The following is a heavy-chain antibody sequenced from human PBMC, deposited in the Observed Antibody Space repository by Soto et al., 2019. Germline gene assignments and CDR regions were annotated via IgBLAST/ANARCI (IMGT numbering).Heavy chain of an antibody. J-gene: IGHJ6*02. CDR1: GGSISSGDYY. CDR2: IYYSGST. V-gene: IGHV4-30-4*01. Sequence: SETLSLTCTVSGGSISSGDYYWSWIRQPPGKGLEWIGYIYYSGSTYYNPSLKSRVTISVDTSKNQFSLKLSSVTAADTAVYYCARFYGSGRPNTARYYYGMDVWGQGTTVTVSS. D-gene: IGHD3-10*01. CDR3: ARFYGSGRPNTARYYYGMDV.